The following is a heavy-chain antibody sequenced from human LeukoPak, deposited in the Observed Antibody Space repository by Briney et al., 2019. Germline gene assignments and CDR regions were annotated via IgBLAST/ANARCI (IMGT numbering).Heavy chain of an antibody. CDR2: INHSGST. CDR1: GGSFSGYY. J-gene: IGHJ4*02. CDR3: ARGADSGSYSDY. D-gene: IGHD1-26*01. V-gene: IGHV4-34*01. Sequence: SETLSLTCAVYGGSFSGYYWSWIRQPPGKGLEWIGEINHSGSTNYNPSLKSRVTISVDTSKNQFSLKLSSVTAADTAVYYCARGADSGSYSDYWGQGTLVTVSS.